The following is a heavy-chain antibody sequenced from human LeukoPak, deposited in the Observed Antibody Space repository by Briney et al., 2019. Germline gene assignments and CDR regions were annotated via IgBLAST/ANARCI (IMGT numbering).Heavy chain of an antibody. D-gene: IGHD3-16*01. V-gene: IGHV4-39*07. CDR2: IYYSGST. CDR3: ARLARLRNWFDP. J-gene: IGHJ5*02. CDR1: GGSISSSSYY. Sequence: SETLSLTCTVSGGSISSSSYYWGWIRQPPGNGLEWIGSIYYSGSTYYNPSLKSRVTISVDTSKNQFSLKLSSVTAADTAVYYCARLARLRNWFDPWGQGTLVTVSS.